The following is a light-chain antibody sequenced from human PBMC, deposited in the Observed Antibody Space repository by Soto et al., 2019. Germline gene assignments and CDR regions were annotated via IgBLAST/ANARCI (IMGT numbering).Light chain of an antibody. V-gene: IGLV2-23*01. J-gene: IGLJ3*02. Sequence: QSVLTQPASVSGSPGQSITLSCTGTSSDVGSYNLVSWYQQHPGKAPKLMIYEGSKRPSGVSNRFSVSKSGNTAALTISGLQAEDEADYYCCSYAGSSTWVFGGGTQLTVL. CDR3: CSYAGSSTWV. CDR1: SSDVGSYNL. CDR2: EGS.